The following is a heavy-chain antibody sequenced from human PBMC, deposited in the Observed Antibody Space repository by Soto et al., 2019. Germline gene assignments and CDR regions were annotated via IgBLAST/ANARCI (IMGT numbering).Heavy chain of an antibody. V-gene: IGHV4-30-4*01. J-gene: IGHJ3*02. D-gene: IGHD5-18*01. CDR3: SRGNGYGYGIGI. CDR1: GVSISSCDYF. CDR2: VTYSGRI. Sequence: QVQLQESGPGLVKPSQTLSLTCTVSGVSISSCDYFWSLIRQPPGKGLECLGYVTYSGRIYYNPSLNSRITVSLDTSKNQFALRLASVTAADTAMYYCSRGNGYGYGIGILGQGTMVTGSS.